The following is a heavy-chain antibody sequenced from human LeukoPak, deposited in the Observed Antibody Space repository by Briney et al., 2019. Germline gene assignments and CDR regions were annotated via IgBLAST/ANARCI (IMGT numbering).Heavy chain of an antibody. CDR3: ARGITMTLTPWKGNGNGYYFDY. D-gene: IGHD3-22*01. V-gene: IGHV1-69*05. J-gene: IGHJ4*02. CDR1: GGTFSSYA. CDR2: IIPIFGTA. Sequence: ASVKVSCKASGGTFSSYAISWVRQAPGQGLEWMGRIIPIFGTANYAQKFQGRVTITTDESTSTAYMELSGLRSEDTAVYYCARGITMTLTPWKGNGNGYYFDYWGQGTLVTVSS.